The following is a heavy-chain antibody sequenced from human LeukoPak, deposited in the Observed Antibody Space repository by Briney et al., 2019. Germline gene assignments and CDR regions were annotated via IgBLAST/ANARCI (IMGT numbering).Heavy chain of an antibody. CDR2: IRGDGDST. V-gene: IGHV3-74*01. CDR3: VCDSGCRSGGDS. D-gene: IGHD1-26*01. J-gene: IGHJ4*02. Sequence: GGSLRLSCAASRFSFPTFWMHWLRQVPGKGLVWVSRIRGDGDSTSYADSVKGRFTISRDNTRNTVYLQMNSLSAEDTAVYYCVCDSGCRSGGDSCGQGSLVTLSS. CDR1: RFSFPTFW.